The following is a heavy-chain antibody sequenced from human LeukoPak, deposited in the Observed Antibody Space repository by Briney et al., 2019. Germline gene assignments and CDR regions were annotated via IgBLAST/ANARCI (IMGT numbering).Heavy chain of an antibody. J-gene: IGHJ4*02. D-gene: IGHD6-13*01. Sequence: PSETLSLTCTVSGGSISSSSYYWGWIRQPPGKGLEWIGSIYYSGSTYYNPSLKSRVTISVDTSKNQFSLKLNSVTAADTAVYYCARHLADEIAAAGDYWGQGTLVTVSS. CDR3: ARHLADEIAAAGDY. V-gene: IGHV4-39*01. CDR2: IYYSGST. CDR1: GGSISSSSYY.